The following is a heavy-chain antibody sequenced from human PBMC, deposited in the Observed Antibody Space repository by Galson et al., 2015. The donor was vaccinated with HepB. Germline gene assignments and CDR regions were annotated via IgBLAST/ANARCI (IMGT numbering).Heavy chain of an antibody. V-gene: IGHV3-23*01. CDR1: GFTFSDYD. D-gene: IGHD3-9*01. CDR3: ARSLTVLDY. J-gene: IGHJ4*02. CDR2: VNTGGDRT. Sequence: SLRLSCAASGFTFSDYDMNWVRQAPGEGLEWVSLVNTGGDRTHYADSVRGRFTIYRDNSKNTLYLQMNSLRAEDTAVYYCARSLTVLDYWGQGTQVTVSS.